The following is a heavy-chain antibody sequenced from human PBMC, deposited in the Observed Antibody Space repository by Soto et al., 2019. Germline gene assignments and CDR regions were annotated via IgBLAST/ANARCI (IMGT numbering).Heavy chain of an antibody. CDR1: GFTFSGYD. J-gene: IGHJ5*02. CDR2: IWYDGSNK. D-gene: IGHD6-13*01. Sequence: GGSLRLSCAASGFTFSGYDMHWVRQAPGKGLEWVAVIWYDGSNKYYADSVKGRFTISRDNSKNTLYLQMNSLRAEDTAVYYCAAGASIAVAGRRDNWFDPWGQGTLVTVSS. V-gene: IGHV3-33*01. CDR3: AAGASIAVAGRRDNWFDP.